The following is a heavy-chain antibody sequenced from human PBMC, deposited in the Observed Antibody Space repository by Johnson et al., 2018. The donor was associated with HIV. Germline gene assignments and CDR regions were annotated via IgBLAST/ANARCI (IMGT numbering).Heavy chain of an antibody. CDR2: ISYDGSNK. Sequence: QVQLVESGGGLVQPGESLRLSCTPSGFTFSSHPMHWVRQAPGKGLEWVAVISYDGSNKYYADSVKGRLTISRDNSKNTLYLQMNSLRAEDTAVYYCAKDASTLGGDAFDIWGQGTMVTVSS. V-gene: IGHV3-30*04. CDR3: AKDASTLGGDAFDI. J-gene: IGHJ3*02. CDR1: GFTFSSHP. D-gene: IGHD3-16*01.